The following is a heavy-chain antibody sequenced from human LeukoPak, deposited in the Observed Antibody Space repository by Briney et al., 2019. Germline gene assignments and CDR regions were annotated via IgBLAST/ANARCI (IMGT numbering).Heavy chain of an antibody. Sequence: GGSLRLSCAASGFTVSSNYMSWVRQAPGKGLEWVSVIYSGGSTYYADSVKARFTISRDNSKNTLYLQMNSLRAEDTAVYYCARSGGSGSYYIGYWGQGTLVTVSS. D-gene: IGHD3-10*01. CDR3: ARSGGSGSYYIGY. CDR1: GFTVSSNY. V-gene: IGHV3-66*01. CDR2: IYSGGST. J-gene: IGHJ4*02.